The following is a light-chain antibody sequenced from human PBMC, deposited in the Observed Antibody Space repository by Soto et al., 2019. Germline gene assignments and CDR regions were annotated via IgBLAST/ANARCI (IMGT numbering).Light chain of an antibody. V-gene: IGKV3-15*01. CDR3: QEYDNWPPWT. CDR1: QSVRNN. Sequence: TVMTQSPATLSVSLGERVTLSCRASQSVRNNLAWYQQKPGQAPRLLIYVASTRATDIPARFSGSGSGTEFTLTISALQSEDFAVYYCQEYDNWPPWTFGQGTTVDIK. J-gene: IGKJ1*01. CDR2: VAS.